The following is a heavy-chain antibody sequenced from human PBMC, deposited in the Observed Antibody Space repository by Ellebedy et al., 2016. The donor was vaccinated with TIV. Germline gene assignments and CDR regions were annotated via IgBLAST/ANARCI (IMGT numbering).Heavy chain of an antibody. Sequence: MPGGSLRLSCTVSGGSISSYYWSWIRQAPGRGLEWIGNIYYRGTTNYNPSLKSRVTISVDTSKNQFSLKLSSVTAADTAVYYCVREGVDLATVKYLQQWGQGTLVTVSS. CDR3: VREGVDLATVKYLQQ. J-gene: IGHJ1*01. CDR2: IYYRGTT. D-gene: IGHD5-18*01. V-gene: IGHV4-59*01. CDR1: GGSISSYY.